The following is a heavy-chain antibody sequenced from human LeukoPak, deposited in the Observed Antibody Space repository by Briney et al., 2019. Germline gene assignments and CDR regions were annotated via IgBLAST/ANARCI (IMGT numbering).Heavy chain of an antibody. Sequence: EASVKVSCKSSGYTFSDHFIHWVRQAPGQGREWMGWINPNSGATNYAQNFQGRVTMTSDTSITTAYMELTSLTFNDTAVYYCAREGWEPNFDQWGQGTLVTVSS. CDR1: GYTFSDHF. J-gene: IGHJ4*02. V-gene: IGHV1-2*02. CDR2: INPNSGAT. CDR3: AREGWEPNFDQ. D-gene: IGHD1-26*01.